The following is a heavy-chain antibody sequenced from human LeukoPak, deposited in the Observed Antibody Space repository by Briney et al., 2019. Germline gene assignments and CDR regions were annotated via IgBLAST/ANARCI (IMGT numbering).Heavy chain of an antibody. J-gene: IGHJ4*02. D-gene: IGHD6-13*01. CDR3: ARLKGRHSSSPFDY. CDR2: IYYSGST. CDR1: GGSISSYY. Sequence: SETLSLTCTVSGGSISSYYWSWIRQPPGKGLEWIGYIYYSGSTNYNPSLKSRVTISVDTSKNQFSLKLSSVTAADTAVYYCARLKGRHSSSPFDYWGQGTLATVSS. V-gene: IGHV4-59*08.